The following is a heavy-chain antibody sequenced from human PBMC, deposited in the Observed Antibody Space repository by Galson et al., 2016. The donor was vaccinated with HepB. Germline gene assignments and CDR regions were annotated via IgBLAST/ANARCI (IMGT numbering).Heavy chain of an antibody. D-gene: IGHD1-1*01. J-gene: IGHJ4*02. CDR3: ARDGRYNWNDVIDY. Sequence: SVKVSCKASGDSFSSYAISWVRQARGHGLEWMGGIIPILRTPSYAQTFQGRVTITADKSTSTVYMELSSLRSEDTAVYYCARDGRYNWNDVIDYWGQGTLVTVSS. CDR2: IIPILRTP. CDR1: GDSFSSYA. V-gene: IGHV1-69*10.